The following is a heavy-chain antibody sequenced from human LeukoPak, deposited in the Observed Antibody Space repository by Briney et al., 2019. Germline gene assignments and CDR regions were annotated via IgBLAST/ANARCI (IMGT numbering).Heavy chain of an antibody. CDR2: ISSSSSTI. J-gene: IGHJ3*02. D-gene: IGHD1-26*01. CDR1: GFTFSSYS. CDR3: AKVRSTSGSYFGAFDI. V-gene: IGHV3-48*01. Sequence: PGGSLRLSCAASGFTFSSYSMNWVRQAPGKGLEWVSYISSSSSTIYYADSVKGRFTISRDNAKNSLYLQMNSLRAEDTAVYYCAKVRSTSGSYFGAFDIWGQGTMVTVSS.